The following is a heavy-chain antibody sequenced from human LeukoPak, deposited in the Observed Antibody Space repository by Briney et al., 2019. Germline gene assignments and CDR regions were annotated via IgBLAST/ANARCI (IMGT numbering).Heavy chain of an antibody. CDR2: ISGYNGNT. J-gene: IGHJ4*02. D-gene: IGHD6-19*01. CDR3: ARADIRAIASSGWYGFDY. V-gene: IGHV1-18*01. CDR1: GYTFTSYG. Sequence: ASVKVSCRASGYTFTSYGISWVRQAPGQGLEWMGWISGYNGNTNYAQKFQGRVTMTTDTSTSTAYMELKSLRSDDTAVYYCARADIRAIASSGWYGFDYWGQGTLVTVSS.